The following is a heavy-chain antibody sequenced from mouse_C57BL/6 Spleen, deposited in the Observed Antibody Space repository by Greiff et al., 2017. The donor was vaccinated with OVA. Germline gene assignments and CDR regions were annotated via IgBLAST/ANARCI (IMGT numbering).Heavy chain of an antibody. V-gene: IGHV1-82*01. CDR3: ARGFNWDVEFAY. J-gene: IGHJ3*01. Sequence: VKLVESGPELVKPGASVKISCKASGYAFSSSWMNWVKQRPGKGLEWIGRIYPGDGDTNYNGKFKGKATLTADKSSSTAYMQLSSLTSEDSAVYFCARGFNWDVEFAYWGQGTLVTVSA. D-gene: IGHD4-1*02. CDR1: GYAFSSSW. CDR2: IYPGDGDT.